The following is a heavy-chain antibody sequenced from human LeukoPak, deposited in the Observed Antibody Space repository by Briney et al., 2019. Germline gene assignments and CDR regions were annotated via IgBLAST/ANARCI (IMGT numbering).Heavy chain of an antibody. D-gene: IGHD3-9*01. CDR3: ARAVPDILTGSVAFDI. Sequence: PGGSLRLSCAASGFTFSSYDMHWVRQATGKGLEWVSAIGTAGDPYYPGSVKGRFTISRENAKNSLYLQMNSLRAGDTAVYYCARAVPDILTGSVAFDIWGQGTMVTVSS. J-gene: IGHJ3*02. CDR2: IGTAGDP. V-gene: IGHV3-13*05. CDR1: GFTFSSYD.